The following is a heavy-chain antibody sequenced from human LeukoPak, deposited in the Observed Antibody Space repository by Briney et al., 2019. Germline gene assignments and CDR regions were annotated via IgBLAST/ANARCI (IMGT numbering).Heavy chain of an antibody. D-gene: IGHD2/OR15-2a*01. V-gene: IGHV3-21*01. Sequence: GGSLRLSCAASGFTFSSYSMNWVRQAPGKGLEWVSSISSSSSYIYYADSVKGRFTISRDNAKNSLYLQMNSLRAEDTAVYHCARVRFTSASDVWGQGTTVTVSS. CDR3: ARVRFTSASDV. CDR1: GFTFSSYS. J-gene: IGHJ6*02. CDR2: ISSSSSYI.